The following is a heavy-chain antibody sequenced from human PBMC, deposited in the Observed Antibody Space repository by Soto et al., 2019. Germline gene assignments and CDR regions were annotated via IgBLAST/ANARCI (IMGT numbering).Heavy chain of an antibody. V-gene: IGHV4-59*01. CDR2: IYYSGST. Sequence: SETLSLTCIVYGGSISSYYWSWIRQPPGKGLERIGYIYYSGSTNYNPSLKSRVTISVDTSKNQFSLKLSSVTAADTAVYYCARGGGYCSGGSCYWYYYYYGMDVWGQGTTVTVSS. D-gene: IGHD2-15*01. J-gene: IGHJ6*02. CDR3: ARGGGYCSGGSCYWYYYYYGMDV. CDR1: GGSISSYY.